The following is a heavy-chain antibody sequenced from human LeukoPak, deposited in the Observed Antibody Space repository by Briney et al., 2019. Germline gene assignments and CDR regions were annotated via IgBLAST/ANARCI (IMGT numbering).Heavy chain of an antibody. D-gene: IGHD2-2*01. Sequence: GRSLRLSCAASGFTFSSYAMHWVRQAPGKGLEWVAVISYDGSNKYYADSVKGRFTISRDNSKNTLYLQMNSLRVEDTAVYYCARDRGYAHGMDVWGQGTTVTVSS. CDR1: GFTFSSYA. V-gene: IGHV3-30-3*01. J-gene: IGHJ6*02. CDR2: ISYDGSNK. CDR3: ARDRGYAHGMDV.